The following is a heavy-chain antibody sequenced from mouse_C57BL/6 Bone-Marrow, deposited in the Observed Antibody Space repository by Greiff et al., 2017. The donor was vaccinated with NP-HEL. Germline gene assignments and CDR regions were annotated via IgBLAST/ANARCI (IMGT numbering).Heavy chain of an antibody. CDR3: ARYYYGSSNFDY. CDR1: GFTFSDYY. J-gene: IGHJ2*01. V-gene: IGHV5-12*01. CDR2: ISNGGGST. Sequence: EVQRVESGGGLVQPGGSLKLSCAASGFTFSDYYMYWVRQTPEKRLEWVAYISNGGGSTYYPDTVKGRFTISRDNAKNTLYLQMSRLKSEDTAMYYCARYYYGSSNFDYWGQGTTLTVSS. D-gene: IGHD1-1*01.